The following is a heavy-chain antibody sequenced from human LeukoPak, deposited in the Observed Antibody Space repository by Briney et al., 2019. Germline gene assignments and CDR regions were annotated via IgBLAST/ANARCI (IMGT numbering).Heavy chain of an antibody. CDR1: GGTFSSYA. J-gene: IGHJ6*03. D-gene: IGHD4-17*01. CDR3: ARDAAQVTVAIYYYYMDV. V-gene: IGHV1-69*13. Sequence: ASVKVSCKASGGTFSSYAISWVRQAPGQGLEWMGGIIPIFGTANYAQKFQGRVTITADESTSTAYMELSRLRSDDTAVYYCARDAAQVTVAIYYYYMDVWGKGTTVTVSS. CDR2: IIPIFGTA.